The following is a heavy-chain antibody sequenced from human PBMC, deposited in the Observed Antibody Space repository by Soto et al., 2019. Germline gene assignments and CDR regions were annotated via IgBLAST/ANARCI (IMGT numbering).Heavy chain of an antibody. CDR1: GGSITSDNW. V-gene: IGHV4-4*02. D-gene: IGHD1-26*01. CDR3: VSAGGHGGKSPI. J-gene: IGHJ3*02. CDR2: IFHIGGP. Sequence: QVQLQESGPGLVKPSETLSLTCTVSGGSITSDNWWSWVRQPPPMGLEWIGEIFHIGGPHYKPSLESRVTISMDTSKNQFSLRLNSVPAADTAVYFCVSAGGHGGKSPIWGQGTMVSVSS.